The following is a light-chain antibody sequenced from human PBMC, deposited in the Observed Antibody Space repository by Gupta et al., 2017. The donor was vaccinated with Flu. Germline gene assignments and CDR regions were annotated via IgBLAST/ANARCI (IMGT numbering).Light chain of an antibody. V-gene: IGKV3-20*01. CDR2: GAS. CDR1: QSVSSNY. CDR3: QQYGGPPPRT. J-gene: IGKJ1*01. Sequence: EIVLTQSPGTLSLSPGERATLSCRASQSVSSNYLAWHQQKPGQAPRLFIFGASTRATGIPDRFNGSGSGTDFTLTISRLEPEDFAVYYCQQYGGPPPRTFGQGTKVEIK.